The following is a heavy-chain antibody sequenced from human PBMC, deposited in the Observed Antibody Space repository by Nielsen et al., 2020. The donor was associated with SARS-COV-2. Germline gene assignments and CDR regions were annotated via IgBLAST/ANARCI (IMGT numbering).Heavy chain of an antibody. CDR3: ARHVVVPASDAFDI. J-gene: IGHJ3*02. D-gene: IGHD2-2*01. CDR2: IYYSGST. CDR1: GGSISSYY. V-gene: IGHV4-59*08. Sequence: SETLSLTCTVSGGSISSYYWSWIRQPPGKGLEWIGYIYYSGSTNYNPSLKSRVTISVDTSKNQSSLKLSSVTAADTAVYYCARHVVVPASDAFDIWGQGTMVTVSS.